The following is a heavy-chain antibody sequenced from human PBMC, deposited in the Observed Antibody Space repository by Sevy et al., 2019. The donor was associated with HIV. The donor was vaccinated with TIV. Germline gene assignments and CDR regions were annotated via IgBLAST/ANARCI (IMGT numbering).Heavy chain of an antibody. V-gene: IGHV3-74*01. CDR2: IISDGSST. J-gene: IGHJ5*02. CDR1: GFTFSSYW. CDR3: ARAESGSDYSVPNWFDP. Sequence: GGSLRLSCAASGFTFSSYWMHWVRQAPGKGLVWVSRIISDGSSTSYADSVKGRFTISRDNAKNTLYLQMNSLRAEDTAVYYCARAESGSDYSVPNWFDPWGQGTLVTVSS. D-gene: IGHD1-26*01.